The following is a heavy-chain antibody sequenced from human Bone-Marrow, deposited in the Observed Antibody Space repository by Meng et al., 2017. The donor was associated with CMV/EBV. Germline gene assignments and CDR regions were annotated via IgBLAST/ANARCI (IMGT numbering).Heavy chain of an antibody. CDR1: GFTFSSYA. CDR3: ARDGAIAAAGTGDY. CDR2: ISYDGSNK. V-gene: IGHV3-30-3*01. Sequence: GESLKISCAASGFTFSSYAMHWVRQAPGKGLEWVAVISYDGSNKYYADSVKGRFTISRDNSKNTLYLQMNSLRAEDTAVYYCARDGAIAAAGTGDYWGQGKLVTVSS. D-gene: IGHD6-13*01. J-gene: IGHJ4*02.